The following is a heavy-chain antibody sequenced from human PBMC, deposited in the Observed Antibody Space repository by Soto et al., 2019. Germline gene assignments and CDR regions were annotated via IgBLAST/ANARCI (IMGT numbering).Heavy chain of an antibody. CDR2: IKQDGSEK. D-gene: IGHD3-22*01. Sequence: GGSLRLSCAASGFTFSSYWMSWVRQAPGKGLEWVANIKQDGSEKYYVDSVKGRFTISRDNAKNSLYLQMNSLRAGDTAVYYCARDRYYYDSSGYLDAFDIWGQGTMVTVSS. J-gene: IGHJ3*02. CDR1: GFTFSSYW. V-gene: IGHV3-7*03. CDR3: ARDRYYYDSSGYLDAFDI.